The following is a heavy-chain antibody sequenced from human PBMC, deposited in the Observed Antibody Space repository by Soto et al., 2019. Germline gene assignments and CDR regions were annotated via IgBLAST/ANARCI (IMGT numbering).Heavy chain of an antibody. CDR2: INHSGST. CDR1: GGSISDYY. CDR3: AKDQGRGRTDA. D-gene: IGHD3-10*01. Sequence: SETLSLTCAVHGGSISDYYWSWIRQPPGKGLEWIGEINHSGSTNCSPSLKSRVTISVDTSKNQFSLKINSVTAADTAVYYCAKDQGRGRTDAWGQGNLVTVSS. V-gene: IGHV4-34*01. J-gene: IGHJ5*02.